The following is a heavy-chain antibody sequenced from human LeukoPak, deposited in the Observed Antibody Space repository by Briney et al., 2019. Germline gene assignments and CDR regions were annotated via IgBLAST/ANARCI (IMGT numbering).Heavy chain of an antibody. D-gene: IGHD6-13*01. J-gene: IGHJ4*02. V-gene: IGHV3-21*01. CDR1: GFTFSSYS. Sequence: PGGSLRLSCAASGFTFSSYSMNWVRQAPGKGLEWVSFISSSSSYIYYADSVKGRFTISRDNAKKSLYLEMNSLRAEDTAVYYCARGSSSWYYFDYWGQGSLVTVSS. CDR3: ARGSSSWYYFDY. CDR2: ISSSSSYI.